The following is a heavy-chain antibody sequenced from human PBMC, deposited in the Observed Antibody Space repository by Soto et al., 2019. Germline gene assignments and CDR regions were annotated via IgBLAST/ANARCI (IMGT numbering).Heavy chain of an antibody. CDR3: AKVVYDFWSGYLTDYYGMDA. J-gene: IGHJ6*02. CDR2: ISYDGSNK. CDR1: GFTFSSYG. Sequence: GGSLRLSCAASGFTFSSYGMHWVRQAPGKGLEWVAVISYDGSNKYYADSVKGRFTISRDNSKNTLYLQMNSLRAEDTAVYYCAKVVYDFWSGYLTDYYGMDAWGQGSTVTVSS. D-gene: IGHD3-3*01. V-gene: IGHV3-30*18.